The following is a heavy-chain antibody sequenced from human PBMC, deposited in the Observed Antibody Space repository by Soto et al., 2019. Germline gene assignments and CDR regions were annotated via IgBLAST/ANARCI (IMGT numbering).Heavy chain of an antibody. D-gene: IGHD4-4*01. V-gene: IGHV3-7*01. CDR2: IKPDESEK. CDR1: RFTFSDSW. CDR3: VRGGSNYAS. J-gene: IGHJ5*02. Sequence: EVQLVESGGGLVQPGGSLRLSCTASRFTFSDSWMTWVRQAPGKGREWVARIKPDESEKKKADSVKGRFSISRDNAKNSMYLQMDSLRGEDTAVYYCVRGGSNYASWGQGTLVTVSS.